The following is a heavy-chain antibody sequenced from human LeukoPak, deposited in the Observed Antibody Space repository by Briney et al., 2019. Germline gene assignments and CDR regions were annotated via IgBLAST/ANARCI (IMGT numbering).Heavy chain of an antibody. Sequence: GGSLRLSCAASGFTFSSYAMSWVRQAPGKGLEWVSAISGSGGSTYYADSVKGRFTISRDSAKNSLYLQMNSLRAEDTAVYYCARDMGEEPPSLDYWGQGTLVTVSS. V-gene: IGHV3-23*01. CDR3: ARDMGEEPPSLDY. CDR1: GFTFSSYA. CDR2: ISGSGGST. D-gene: IGHD3-16*01. J-gene: IGHJ4*02.